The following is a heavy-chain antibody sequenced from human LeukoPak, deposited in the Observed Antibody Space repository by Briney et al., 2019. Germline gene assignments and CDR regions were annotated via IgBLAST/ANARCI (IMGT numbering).Heavy chain of an antibody. CDR2: IKQDGSEK. CDR3: STEPRSLLY. J-gene: IGHJ4*01. Sequence: PGGSLRLSCAASGFTFSSYWMSWVRQAPGKGPEWVANIKQDGSEKYYVDSVKGRFTISRDNAKNSLYLQLNSLRSEDTALYYCSTEPRSLLYWGHGTLVTVSS. V-gene: IGHV3-7*03. CDR1: GFTFSSYW. D-gene: IGHD4-17*01.